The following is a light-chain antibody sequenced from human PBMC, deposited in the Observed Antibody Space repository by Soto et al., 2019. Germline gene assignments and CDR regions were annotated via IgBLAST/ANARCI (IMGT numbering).Light chain of an antibody. J-gene: IGKJ1*01. V-gene: IGKV3-20*01. CDR3: QQYGSLGT. CDR2: GTS. CDR1: QSFSSSY. Sequence: EIVMKQSQATLSVSPWERATLYRRASQSFSSSYLAWYQQKPGQAPRLLIYGTSTRATGVPDRFSGSGSQTDFTLTISRLEPEDFAVYYCQQYGSLGTFGQGTKVDNK.